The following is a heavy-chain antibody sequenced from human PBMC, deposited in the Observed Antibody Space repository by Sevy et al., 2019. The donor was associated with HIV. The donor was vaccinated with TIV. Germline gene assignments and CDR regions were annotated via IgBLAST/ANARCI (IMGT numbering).Heavy chain of an antibody. V-gene: IGHV4-59*01. CDR3: ARGRPDYYYGMDV. CDR1: GDSISGYY. CDR2: IYYTRST. J-gene: IGHJ6*02. Sequence: SETLSLTCNVSGDSISGYYGSWIRQPPGKGLEWIGYIYYTRSTNYNPSLKSRVTISKDTSKNQVSLKLSSVIVADTAVYYCARGRPDYYYGMDVWGQGTTVTVSS.